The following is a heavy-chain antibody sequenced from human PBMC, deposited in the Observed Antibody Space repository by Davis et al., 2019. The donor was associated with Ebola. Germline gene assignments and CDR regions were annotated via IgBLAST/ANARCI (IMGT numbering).Heavy chain of an antibody. J-gene: IGHJ5*02. CDR1: GFTFSHYA. CDR2: IKQDGSEK. Sequence: GESLKISCAASGFTFSHYAMSWVRQAPGKGLEWVGKIKQDGSEKHYVDSVKGRFTISRDNAKNSVYLQMNSLRVEDTAVYYCAKDSGWQMSPWGQGTLVTVSS. D-gene: IGHD6-19*01. V-gene: IGHV3-7*01. CDR3: AKDSGWQMSP.